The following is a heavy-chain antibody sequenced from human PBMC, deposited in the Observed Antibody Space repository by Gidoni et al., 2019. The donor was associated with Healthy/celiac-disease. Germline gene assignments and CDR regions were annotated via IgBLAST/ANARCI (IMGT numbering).Heavy chain of an antibody. V-gene: IGHV3-15*01. J-gene: IGHJ6*02. CDR2: IKSQTDGGTT. CDR3: TTDLDDDSSGYPPLYYYGMDV. Sequence: EVQLVESGGGLVKPGGALRRSCAASGCTFSNAWMSWVRQDPGKGLEWVGRIKSQTDGGTTDYSAPVKGRFTISRYDSKNTLYLQMNSLKTEDTAVYYCTTDLDDDSSGYPPLYYYGMDVWGQGTTVTVSS. CDR1: GCTFSNAW. D-gene: IGHD3-22*01.